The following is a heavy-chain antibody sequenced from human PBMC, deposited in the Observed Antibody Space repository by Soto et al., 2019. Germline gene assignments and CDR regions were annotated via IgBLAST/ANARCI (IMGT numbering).Heavy chain of an antibody. Sequence: QVQLQESGPGLVKPSQTLSLTCTVSGGSISSGDYYWSWISQHPGKGLEWIGYIYYSGSTYYNPSLKSRVTISVDTSKNQFSLKLSSVTAADTAVYYCARWWSGSRQGFDPWGQGTLVTVYS. CDR2: IYYSGST. CDR3: ARWWSGSRQGFDP. CDR1: GGSISSGDYY. J-gene: IGHJ5*02. D-gene: IGHD3-3*01. V-gene: IGHV4-31*03.